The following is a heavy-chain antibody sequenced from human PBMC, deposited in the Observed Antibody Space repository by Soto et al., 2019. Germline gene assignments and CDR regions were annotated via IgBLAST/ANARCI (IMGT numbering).Heavy chain of an antibody. Sequence: PSETLSLTCTVSRGSISSSNYYWGWIRQPPGKGLEWIASIYYRGSTFYNPSLRSRVTMSVDTSKSQFSLKLNSVTAADTALYFCASHSQTYGDFGYWGQGTLVTAPQ. V-gene: IGHV4-39*01. J-gene: IGHJ4*02. CDR1: RGSISSSNYY. CDR2: IYYRGST. D-gene: IGHD4-17*01. CDR3: ASHSQTYGDFGY.